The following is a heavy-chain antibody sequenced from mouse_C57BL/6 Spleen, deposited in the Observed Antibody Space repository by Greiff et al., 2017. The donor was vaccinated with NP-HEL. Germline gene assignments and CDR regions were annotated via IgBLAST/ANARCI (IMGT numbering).Heavy chain of an antibody. D-gene: IGHD2-5*01. V-gene: IGHV1-80*01. CDR1: GYAFSSYW. CDR2: IYPGDGDT. CDR3: ARSGYSNFLDY. Sequence: QVQLQQSGAELVKPGASVKISCKASGYAFSSYWMNWVKQRPGKGLEWIGQIYPGDGDTNYNGKFKGKATLTADKSSSTAYMQLSSLTSEDSAVYFCARSGYSNFLDYWGQGTTLTVSS. J-gene: IGHJ2*01.